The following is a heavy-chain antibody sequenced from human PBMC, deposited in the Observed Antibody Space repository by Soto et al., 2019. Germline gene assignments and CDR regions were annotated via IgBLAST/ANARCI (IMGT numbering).Heavy chain of an antibody. V-gene: IGHV1-69*13. CDR1: GGTFNNYP. Sequence: SVKVSCKASGGTFNNYPITWVRQAPGEGLEWMGGSIPIFGTANYAQKFQGRVTISVDESTSTAYMDLSRLRSDDTAVYYCARDYDKGGYDYFDPWGQGTLVTVSS. J-gene: IGHJ5*02. CDR3: ARDYDKGGYDYFDP. CDR2: SIPIFGTA. D-gene: IGHD3-22*01.